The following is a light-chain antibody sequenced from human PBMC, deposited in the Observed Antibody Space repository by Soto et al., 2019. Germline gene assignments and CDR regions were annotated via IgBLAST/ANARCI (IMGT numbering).Light chain of an antibody. Sequence: EIVMTQSPATLPVSPGERATLSCGASQSVSSNLAWYQQKPGQAPRLLIYGASTRATGIPARFSGSGSGTEFTLTISSLQSEDFAVYYCQQYNNWPYTFGQGTKLEIK. CDR2: GAS. CDR1: QSVSSN. J-gene: IGKJ2*01. CDR3: QQYNNWPYT. V-gene: IGKV3-15*01.